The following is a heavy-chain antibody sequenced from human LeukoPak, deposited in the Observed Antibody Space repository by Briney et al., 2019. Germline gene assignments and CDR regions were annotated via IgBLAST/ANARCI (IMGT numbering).Heavy chain of an antibody. Sequence: GGSLRLSCAASGFTFSSYSMNWVRQAPAKGLEWVSSISSSSSYIYYADSVKGRFTISRDNAKNSLYLQMNSLRAEDMAVYYCARDRRRWELLSDAFDIWGQGTMVTVSS. D-gene: IGHD1-26*01. CDR1: GFTFSSYS. CDR2: ISSSSSYI. CDR3: ARDRRRWELLSDAFDI. J-gene: IGHJ3*02. V-gene: IGHV3-21*01.